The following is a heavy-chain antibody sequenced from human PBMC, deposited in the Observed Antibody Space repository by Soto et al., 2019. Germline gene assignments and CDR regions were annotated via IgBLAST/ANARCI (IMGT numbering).Heavy chain of an antibody. Sequence: PSETLSLTCTVSGCSISSYYWSWIRQPPGKGLEWIGYMYHSGSTYYNPSLKSRVTISIDRSKNQFSLKLSSVTAADTAVYYCARVPDYWGQGILVTVSS. CDR3: ARVPDY. V-gene: IGHV4-59*12. CDR1: GCSISSYY. D-gene: IGHD2-2*01. CDR2: MYHSGST. J-gene: IGHJ4*02.